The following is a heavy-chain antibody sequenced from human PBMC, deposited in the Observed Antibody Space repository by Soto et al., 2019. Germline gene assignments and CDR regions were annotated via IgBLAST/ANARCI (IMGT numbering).Heavy chain of an antibody. V-gene: IGHV4-39*01. CDR1: GGSISSSSYF. CDR3: ARHPSDFWFDP. CDR2: IYYSGST. J-gene: IGHJ5*02. Sequence: QLQLQESGPGLVKPSETLSLTCTVSGGSISSSSYFWCWIRQPPGKGLEWIGSIYYSGSTYYNPSLKSRGTVSVDTSKNQFSLKLSSVTAADTAVYYCARHPSDFWFDPWGQGTLVTVSS. D-gene: IGHD2-21*02.